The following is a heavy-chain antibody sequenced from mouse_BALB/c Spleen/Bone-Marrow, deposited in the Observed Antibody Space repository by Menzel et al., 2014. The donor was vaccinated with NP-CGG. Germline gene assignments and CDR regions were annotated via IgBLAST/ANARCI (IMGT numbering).Heavy chain of an antibody. V-gene: IGHV1-80*01. Sequence: VQLQESGAELVRPGSSVKISCKASGYAFSAYWMNWVKQRPGQGLEWIGQIYPGDGDTNYNGKFKGRATLTADKSSNTACMQLSSLTSEDSAVYFCARGGISVDYWGQGTALAVSS. J-gene: IGHJ2*01. CDR3: ARGGISVDY. CDR1: GYAFSAYW. CDR2: IYPGDGDT.